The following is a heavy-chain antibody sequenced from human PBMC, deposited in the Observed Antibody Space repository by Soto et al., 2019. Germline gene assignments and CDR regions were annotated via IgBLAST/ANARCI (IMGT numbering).Heavy chain of an antibody. CDR3: ARGLYCGNFDY. Sequence: SETLTLTCGDSESSINSNYYWLWIRQPPGKGLEWIGAIHHSGTTYYTPSLKSRVTISMDTSKNHFSLRLTSVTAADTAIYYCARGLYCGNFDYWGQGTPVTVSS. CDR1: ESSINSNYY. V-gene: IGHV4-38-2*01. D-gene: IGHD2-15*01. CDR2: IHHSGTT. J-gene: IGHJ4*02.